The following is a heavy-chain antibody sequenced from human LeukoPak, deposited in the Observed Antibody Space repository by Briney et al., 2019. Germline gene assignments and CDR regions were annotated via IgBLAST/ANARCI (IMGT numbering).Heavy chain of an antibody. CDR1: GGTFSSYA. V-gene: IGHV1-69*13. J-gene: IGHJ4*02. CDR2: IIPIFGTA. CDR3: ARPKAPYYYDSSGYYFFDY. Sequence: ASVKVSCKASGGTFSSYAISWVRQAPGQGLEWMGGIIPIFGTANYAQKFQGRVTITADESTSTAYMELSSLRSEDTAAYYCARPKAPYYYDSSGYYFFDYWGQGTLVTVSS. D-gene: IGHD3-22*01.